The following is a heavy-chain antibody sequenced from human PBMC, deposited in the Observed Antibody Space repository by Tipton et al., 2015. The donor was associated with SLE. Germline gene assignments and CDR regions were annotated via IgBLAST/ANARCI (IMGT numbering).Heavy chain of an antibody. V-gene: IGHV4-34*01. Sequence: TLSLTCTVSGGSISSHYWSWIRQPPGKGLEWIGEINHSGSTNYNPSLKSRVTISVDTSKNQFSLKLSSVTAADTAVYYCARDPYDSSGPFDYWGQGTLVTVSS. J-gene: IGHJ4*02. CDR3: ARDPYDSSGPFDY. D-gene: IGHD3-22*01. CDR1: GGSISSHY. CDR2: INHSGST.